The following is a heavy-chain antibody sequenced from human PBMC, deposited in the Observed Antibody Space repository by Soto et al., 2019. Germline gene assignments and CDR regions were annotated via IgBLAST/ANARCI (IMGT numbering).Heavy chain of an antibody. CDR2: PSAYNGDT. D-gene: IGHD1-26*01. J-gene: IGHJ3*01. CDR1: GYTFINYG. CDR3: ARWSAIVRSAQALEV. V-gene: IGHV1-18*01. Sequence: QVQLAQSGAEVKKPGASVRVSCKTSGYTFINYGITWVRQAPGQGLECMGWPSAYNGDTNTSEKLQDRSTMKTATSTNTVYMDLRSRRSDHTAVYYLARWSAIVRSAQALEVRGQGTVVIVSS.